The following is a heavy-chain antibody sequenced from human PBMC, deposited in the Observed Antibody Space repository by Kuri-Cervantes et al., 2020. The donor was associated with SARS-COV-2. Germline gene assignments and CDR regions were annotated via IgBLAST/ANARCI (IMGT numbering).Heavy chain of an antibody. J-gene: IGHJ5*02. CDR3: VRRFRSGNYYWFDP. CDR1: GGSITTDDYD. V-gene: IGHV4-39*07. Sequence: SETLSLTCTVSGGSITTDDYDWPWIRQPPGKGLEWIGSVHHSGSTYYNPSLKSRVTISVDTSKNQFSLRLNSVTAADTAVYYCVRRFRSGNYYWFDPWGQGTLVTVSS. D-gene: IGHD3-3*01. CDR2: VHHSGST.